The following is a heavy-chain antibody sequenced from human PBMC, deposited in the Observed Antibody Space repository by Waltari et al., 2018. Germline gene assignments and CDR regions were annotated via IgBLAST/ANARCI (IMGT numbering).Heavy chain of an antibody. Sequence: EVQMVESGGALVQPGGSLRIPCVGSGFPFSSYWMCWVRQAPGKGLEWVANIKQDGSEKYYVDSVKGRFTISRDNAKNSLYLQMNSLRAEDTAVYYCARDPAPNDYWGQGTLVTVSS. CDR1: GFPFSSYW. CDR3: ARDPAPNDY. J-gene: IGHJ4*02. V-gene: IGHV3-7*01. CDR2: IKQDGSEK.